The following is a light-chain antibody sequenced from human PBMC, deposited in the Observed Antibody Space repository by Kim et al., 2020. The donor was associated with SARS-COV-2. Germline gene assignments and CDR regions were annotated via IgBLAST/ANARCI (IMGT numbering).Light chain of an antibody. CDR2: DVN. CDR1: SSDVGNYIY. CDR3: QSADISGISWI. J-gene: IGLJ2*01. Sequence: QSVTISCTGTSSDVGNYIYVSWYQQHPGKAPKLIIFDVNKRPSGVPDRFSGSRSGTTLTLTITGVQTEDEADYFCQSADISGISWIFGGGTQLTVL. V-gene: IGLV2-11*03.